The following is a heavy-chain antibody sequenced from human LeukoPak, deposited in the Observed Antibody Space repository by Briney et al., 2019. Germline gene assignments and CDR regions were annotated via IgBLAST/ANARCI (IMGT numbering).Heavy chain of an antibody. J-gene: IGHJ4*02. D-gene: IGHD1-14*01. CDR2: IYHSGST. CDR1: GYSISSGYY. Sequence: PSETLSLNCAVSGYSISSGYYWAWIRQPPRKGLEWIGSIYHSGSTYYNPSLKSRVTISVDTSKNQFSLKLSSVTAADTAVYYCARTYNWNHGRYYFEYWGQGTLVTVSS. V-gene: IGHV4-38-2*01. CDR3: ARTYNWNHGRYYFEY.